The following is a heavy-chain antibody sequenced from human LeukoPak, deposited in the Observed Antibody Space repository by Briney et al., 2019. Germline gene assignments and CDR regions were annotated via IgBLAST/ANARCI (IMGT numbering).Heavy chain of an antibody. D-gene: IGHD4-17*01. J-gene: IGHJ4*02. CDR1: GYTFTSNY. Sequence: ASVKVSCKAFGYTFTSNYMHWVRQAPGQGPEWMGVISPSGGSTTYAQKFQGRVTLTRDMSTSTDYLELSSLRSEDTAVYYCASPDDYGVDYWGQGTLVTVSS. CDR3: ASPDDYGVDY. CDR2: ISPSGGST. V-gene: IGHV1-46*01.